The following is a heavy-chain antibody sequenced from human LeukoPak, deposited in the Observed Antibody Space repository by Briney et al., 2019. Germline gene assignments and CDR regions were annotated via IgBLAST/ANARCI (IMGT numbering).Heavy chain of an antibody. Sequence: GGSLRLSCAASGFTFSNYAMHWIRQAPGKGLEWVAVISYDGSNKYYADSVKGRFTISRDNPKNTLYLQMNSLRAEDTAVYYCARESSGWYSSMGYWGQGTLVTVSS. J-gene: IGHJ4*02. CDR2: ISYDGSNK. V-gene: IGHV3-30*04. CDR3: ARESSGWYSSMGY. D-gene: IGHD6-19*01. CDR1: GFTFSNYA.